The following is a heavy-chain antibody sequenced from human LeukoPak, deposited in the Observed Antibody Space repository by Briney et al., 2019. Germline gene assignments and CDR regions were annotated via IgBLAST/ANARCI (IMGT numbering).Heavy chain of an antibody. Sequence: SETLSLTCTVSGGSISNYYWSWTRQPAGKGLEYIGRLYASGSTDYSPSLRSRLTMSLDTSKNQFSLKLTSVTAADTAIYYCARDGAATLSDYWGQGALVTVSS. V-gene: IGHV4-4*07. CDR3: ARDGAATLSDY. J-gene: IGHJ4*02. D-gene: IGHD1-26*01. CDR1: GGSISNYY. CDR2: LYASGST.